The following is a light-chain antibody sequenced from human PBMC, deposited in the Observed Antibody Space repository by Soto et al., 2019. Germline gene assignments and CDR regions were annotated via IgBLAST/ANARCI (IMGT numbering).Light chain of an antibody. CDR3: QQYNNWPPLT. CDR2: GAS. CDR1: QSVSSN. V-gene: IGKV3-15*01. J-gene: IGKJ4*01. Sequence: EIVMTQSPATLSVSPGERATLSCRASQSVSSNLAWYQQKRGQAPRLLIYGASTTATGIPARFSGSRSWTEFTLTISSLQSEDFAVYYCQQYNNWPPLTLGGGTKVEIK.